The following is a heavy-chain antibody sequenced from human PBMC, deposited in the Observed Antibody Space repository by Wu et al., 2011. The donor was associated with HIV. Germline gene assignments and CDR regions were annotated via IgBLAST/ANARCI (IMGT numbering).Heavy chain of an antibody. J-gene: IGHJ5*02. CDR2: INVYNGNT. Sequence: EVKKPGASVKVSCKASGYTFTSYGISWVRQAPGQGLEWMGWINVYNGNTNYAQKLQGRVTMTSDTSTSTAYMELRSLRSDDTAVYYCARGKDIVVVPSFDWFDPWGQGTLVTVSS. V-gene: IGHV1-18*01. CDR1: GYTFTSYG. CDR3: ARGKDIVVVPSFDWFDP. D-gene: IGHD2-2*01.